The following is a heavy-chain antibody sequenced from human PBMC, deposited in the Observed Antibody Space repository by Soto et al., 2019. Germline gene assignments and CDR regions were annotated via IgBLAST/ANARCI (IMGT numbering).Heavy chain of an antibody. CDR3: ARVNVAARSYFDF. V-gene: IGHV4-61*01. D-gene: IGHD6-6*01. CDR2: FYYSGST. J-gene: IGHJ4*02. CDR1: GVSVSGSYY. Sequence: QVPLQESGPGLVRPSEPLSLTCTVSGVSVSGSYYWSWIRQPPGKGLEWIGYFYYSGSTNYKPSLKSRVTISVAPSKNQFSLKLNSVTAADTAVYYCARVNVAARSYFDFWGQGTLVTVS.